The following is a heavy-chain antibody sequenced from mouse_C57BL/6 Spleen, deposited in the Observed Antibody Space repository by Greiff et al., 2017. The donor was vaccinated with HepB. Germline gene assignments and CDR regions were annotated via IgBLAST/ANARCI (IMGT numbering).Heavy chain of an antibody. CDR1: GYTFTSYG. CDR2: IYPRSGNT. J-gene: IGHJ4*01. V-gene: IGHV1-81*01. Sequence: QVQLKESGAELARPGASVKLSCKASGYTFTSYGISWVKQRPGPGLEWIGEIYPRSGNTYYNEKFKGKATLTADKSSSTAYMELRSLTSEDSAVYFCAREGCYDGYYVDAMDYWGQGTSVTVSS. D-gene: IGHD2-3*01. CDR3: AREGCYDGYYVDAMDY.